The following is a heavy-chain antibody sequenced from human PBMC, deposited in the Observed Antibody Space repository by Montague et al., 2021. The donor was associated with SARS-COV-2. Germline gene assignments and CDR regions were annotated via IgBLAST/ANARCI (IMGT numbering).Heavy chain of an antibody. J-gene: IGHJ4*02. D-gene: IGHD3-22*01. CDR1: GGSFSDYY. CDR2: INHRGTS. V-gene: IGHV4-34*01. CDR3: ARGRQHFNMIVVVMTGGEYYFDY. Sequence: SETLSLTCAVYGGSFSDYYWSWIRQPPGKELEWIGEINHRGTSEYNPSLKSRVSISLDTSKNQFSLYLSSVTAADTAVYYCARGRQHFNMIVVVMTGGEYYFDYWGQGTLVTVSS.